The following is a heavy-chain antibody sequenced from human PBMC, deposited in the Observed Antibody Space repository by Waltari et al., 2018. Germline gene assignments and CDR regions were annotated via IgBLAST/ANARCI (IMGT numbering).Heavy chain of an antibody. CDR2: IYSSGST. CDR3: ARGTGYGGYDYPDW. CDR1: GGSISSYY. D-gene: IGHD5-12*01. Sequence: QVQLQESGPGLAKPSETLSLTCTVSGGSISSYYWSWIRQPAGKGLEWIGRIYSSGSTNYNPSLKSRVTMSVDTSKNQFSLNLISVTAADTAVYFCARGTGYGGYDYPDWWGQGTLVTVSS. J-gene: IGHJ4*02. V-gene: IGHV4-4*07.